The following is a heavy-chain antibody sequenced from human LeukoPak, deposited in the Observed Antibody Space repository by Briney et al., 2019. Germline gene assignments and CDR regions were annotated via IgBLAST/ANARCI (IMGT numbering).Heavy chain of an antibody. CDR2: IRYDGSNK. CDR3: ARARKSGGITMIRGVKDRGWFDP. D-gene: IGHD3-10*01. CDR1: GFTFSSFG. Sequence: GGSLRLSCAASGFTFSSFGMHWLRQAPGKGLEWVAFIRYDGSNKSYADSVKGRFTISRDNSKNTLYLQMNSLRAEDTAVYYCARARKSGGITMIRGVKDRGWFDPWGQGTLVTVSS. V-gene: IGHV3-30*02. J-gene: IGHJ5*02.